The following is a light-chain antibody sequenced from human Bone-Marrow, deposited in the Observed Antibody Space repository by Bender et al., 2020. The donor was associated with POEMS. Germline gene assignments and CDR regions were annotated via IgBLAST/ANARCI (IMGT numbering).Light chain of an antibody. CDR3: QSRGTYWV. Sequence: SYELSQPPSVSVSPGRTASITCSGDRLSEKYVYWYQQKAGQSPILVICQNTRRPSGIPERFSGSSSGTRVTLTITGVEAEDEADYYCQSRGTYWVFGGGTKVTVL. CDR1: RLSEKY. CDR2: QNT. J-gene: IGLJ3*02. V-gene: IGLV3-1*01.